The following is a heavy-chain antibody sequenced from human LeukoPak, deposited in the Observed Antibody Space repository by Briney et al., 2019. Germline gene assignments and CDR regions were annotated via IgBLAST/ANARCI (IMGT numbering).Heavy chain of an antibody. CDR3: ARMPASYYYYYYMDV. D-gene: IGHD2-2*01. Sequence: GSLRLSCAASGFSFSSYEMNWVRQPPGKGLEWIGEINHSGSTNYNPSLKSRVTISVDTPKNQFSLKLSSVTAADTAVYYCARMPASYYYYYYMDVWGKGTTVTISS. V-gene: IGHV4-34*08. CDR1: GFSFSSYE. J-gene: IGHJ6*03. CDR2: INHSGST.